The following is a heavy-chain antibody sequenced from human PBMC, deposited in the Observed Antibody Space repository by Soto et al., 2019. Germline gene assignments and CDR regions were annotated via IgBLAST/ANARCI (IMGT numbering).Heavy chain of an antibody. J-gene: IGHJ4*02. CDR2: ISWNSNTI. V-gene: IGHV3-9*01. CDR3: AKDTGPN. Sequence: PWWSLRLSCSASVFTCDNYAMHWVRQAPGKGLEWVSGISWNSNTIAYADSVKGRFTISRDNAKNSLYLQMNSLRAEDTAFYYCAKDTGPNWGQGTLVTVSS. CDR1: VFTCDNYA.